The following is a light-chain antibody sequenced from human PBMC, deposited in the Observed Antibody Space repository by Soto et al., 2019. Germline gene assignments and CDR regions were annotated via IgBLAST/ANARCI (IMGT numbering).Light chain of an antibody. V-gene: IGKV2D-29*02. CDR2: EVS. J-gene: IGKJ5*01. CDR1: HSLLHITGETF. Sequence: VMTQTPLSLSVTPGQPASISCKSSHSLLHITGETFLFWYLQKPGQSPQLLIYEVSTRVSGVPDRFSGSGSGTDFTLKISRVETDDVGIYYCMQSTQLPPTFGQGTRLEIK. CDR3: MQSTQLPPT.